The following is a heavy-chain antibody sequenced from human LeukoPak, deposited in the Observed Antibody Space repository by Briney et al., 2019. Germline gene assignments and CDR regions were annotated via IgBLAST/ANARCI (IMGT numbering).Heavy chain of an antibody. CDR2: IRASTYGGTT. V-gene: IGHV3-49*04. CDR1: GFTFREYA. D-gene: IGHD6-13*01. CDR3: ASDAGYTSAFYAPDY. Sequence: GRSLRLSCAASGFTFREYALSWVRQAPGKGLEYIGFIRASTYGGTTVYAASVKGRFTISRDDSQNIAYLHMNSLESEDTAIYYCASDAGYTSAFYAPDYWGQGTLVTVSS. J-gene: IGHJ4*02.